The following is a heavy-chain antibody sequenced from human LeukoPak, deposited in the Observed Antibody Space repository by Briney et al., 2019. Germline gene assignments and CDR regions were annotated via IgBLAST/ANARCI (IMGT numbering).Heavy chain of an antibody. CDR2: IIPILGIA. D-gene: IGHD2-2*01. CDR1: GGTFSSYA. CDR3: ARSWASIVVVPAAMDYYYGMDV. V-gene: IGHV1-69*04. Sequence: GASVKVSCKASGGTFSSYAISWVRQAPGQGLEWMGRIIPILGIANYAQKFQGRVTITADKSTSTAYMELSNLRSEDTAVYYCARSWASIVVVPAAMDYYYGMDVWGQGTTVTVSS. J-gene: IGHJ6*02.